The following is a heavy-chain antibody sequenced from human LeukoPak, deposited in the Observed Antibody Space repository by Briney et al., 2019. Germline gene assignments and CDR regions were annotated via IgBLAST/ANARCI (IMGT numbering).Heavy chain of an antibody. Sequence: GGSLRLSCAASGFTFSNYWMYWVRQAPGKGLVWVSRINPDGSSTDYADSVKGRFTISRDNARNTLYLQTNSLRVEDTAIYYCVRGTNDWTGIDYWGQGTLVTVSS. CDR3: VRGTNDWTGIDY. CDR2: INPDGSST. D-gene: IGHD2-8*01. V-gene: IGHV3-74*01. J-gene: IGHJ4*02. CDR1: GFTFSNYW.